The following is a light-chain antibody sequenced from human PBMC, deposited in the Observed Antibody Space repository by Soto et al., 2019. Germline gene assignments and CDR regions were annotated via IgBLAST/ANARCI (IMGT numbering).Light chain of an antibody. V-gene: IGKV3-20*01. CDR3: QQYAASPRT. CDR2: GAS. Sequence: ENALRQSPGTMSLSPRERGTLSCRASQSVSKACLAWYQHKVGQSPRLLIYGASNRAPGIPDRFSGSGSGTDFTLTISRLEPEDFAVYYCQQYAASPRTFGQGTQVEVK. J-gene: IGKJ1*01. CDR1: QSVSKAC.